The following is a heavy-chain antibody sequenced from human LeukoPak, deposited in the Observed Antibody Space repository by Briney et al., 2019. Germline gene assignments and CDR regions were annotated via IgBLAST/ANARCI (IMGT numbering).Heavy chain of an antibody. CDR3: AREPTYYDFWSGYSWFDY. CDR2: ISSSSSTI. D-gene: IGHD3-3*01. Sequence: GGSLRLSCAASGFTFSSYSMNWVRRAPGKGLEWVSYISSSSSTIYYADSVKGRFTISRDNAKNSLYLQMNSLRAEDTAVYYCAREPTYYDFWSGYSWFDYWGQGTLVTVSS. CDR1: GFTFSSYS. J-gene: IGHJ4*02. V-gene: IGHV3-48*01.